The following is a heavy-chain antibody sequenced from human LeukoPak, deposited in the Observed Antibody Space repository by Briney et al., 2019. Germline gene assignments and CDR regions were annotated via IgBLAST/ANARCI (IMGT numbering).Heavy chain of an antibody. CDR1: GGSFSGYY. D-gene: IGHD3-22*01. CDR3: ARSRRHYITMIVVANNWFDP. CDR2: INHSGST. J-gene: IGHJ5*02. Sequence: SETLSLTCAVYGGSFSGYYWSWIRQPPGKGLEWIGEINHSGSTNYNPSLKSRVTISVDTSKIQFSLKLSSVTAADTAVYYCARSRRHYITMIVVANNWFDPWGQGTLVTVSS. V-gene: IGHV4-34*01.